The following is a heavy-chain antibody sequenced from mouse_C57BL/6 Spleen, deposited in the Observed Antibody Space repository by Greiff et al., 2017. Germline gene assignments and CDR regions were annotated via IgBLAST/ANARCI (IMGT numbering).Heavy chain of an antibody. CDR3: ARRGSGTPYFDY. D-gene: IGHD3-2*02. J-gene: IGHJ2*01. CDR1: GYTFTSYT. V-gene: IGHV1-4*01. CDR2: INPSSGYT. Sequence: QVQLQQSGAELARPGASVKMSCKASGYTFTSYTMHWVKQRPGQGLEWIGYINPSSGYTKSNQKFKDTATLTADKSSSTAYMQLSSLTSEDSAVYYCARRGSGTPYFDYWGQGTTLTVAS.